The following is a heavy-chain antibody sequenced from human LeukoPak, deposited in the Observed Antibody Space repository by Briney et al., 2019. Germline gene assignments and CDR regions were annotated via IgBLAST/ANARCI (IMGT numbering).Heavy chain of an antibody. CDR3: ARERITVTSQGMAV. V-gene: IGHV4-39*02. D-gene: IGHD4-11*01. CDR2: IYYSGST. CDR1: GGSISGSSYY. J-gene: IGHJ6*02. Sequence: SETLSLTCTVSGGSISGSSYYWGWIRQPPGKGREWIGSIYYSGSTYYNPSLKSRVTISVDTSKNQFSLKLSSVTAADTAVYYCARERITVTSQGMAVWGQGTTVTVSS.